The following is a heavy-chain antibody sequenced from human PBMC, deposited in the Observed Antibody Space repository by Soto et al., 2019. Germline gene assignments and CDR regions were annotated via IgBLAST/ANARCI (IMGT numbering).Heavy chain of an antibody. D-gene: IGHD3-3*01. J-gene: IGHJ6*02. CDR1: GGSFSGYY. V-gene: IGHV4-34*01. CDR3: VRDGLRFLEWLPTYYYGMDV. Sequence: SETLSLTCAVYGGSFSGYYWSWIRQPPGKGLEWIGEINHSGSTNYNPSLKSRVTISVDTSKNQFSLKLSSVTAADTAVYYCVRDGLRFLEWLPTYYYGMDVWGQGTTVTISS. CDR2: INHSGST.